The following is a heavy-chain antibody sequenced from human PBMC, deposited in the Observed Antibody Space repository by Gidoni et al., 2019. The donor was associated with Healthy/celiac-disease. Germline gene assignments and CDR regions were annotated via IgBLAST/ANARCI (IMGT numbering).Heavy chain of an antibody. CDR3: ARDIQLSVAGHGDDAFDI. CDR2: ISYDGSNK. Sequence: QVQLVESGGGVVQPGRSLRLPCAASGFTFSSYALHWVRQAPGKGLEWVAVISYDGSNKYYADSVKGRFTISRDNSKNTLYLQMNSLRAEDTAVYYCARDIQLSVAGHGDDAFDIWGQGTMVTVSS. CDR1: GFTFSSYA. V-gene: IGHV3-30-3*01. D-gene: IGHD6-19*01. J-gene: IGHJ3*02.